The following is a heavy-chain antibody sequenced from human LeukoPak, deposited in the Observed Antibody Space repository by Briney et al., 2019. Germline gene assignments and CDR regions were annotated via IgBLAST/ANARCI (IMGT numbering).Heavy chain of an antibody. Sequence: GGSLRLSCAASGFTFSSYSMNWVRQAPGKGLEWVSSISSSSSYIYYADSVKGRFTISRDNAKNSLYLQMNSLRAEDTAVYYCATMIVVVHSFDYWGQGTLVTVSS. J-gene: IGHJ4*02. CDR3: ATMIVVVHSFDY. CDR1: GFTFSSYS. D-gene: IGHD3-22*01. CDR2: ISSSSSYI. V-gene: IGHV3-21*01.